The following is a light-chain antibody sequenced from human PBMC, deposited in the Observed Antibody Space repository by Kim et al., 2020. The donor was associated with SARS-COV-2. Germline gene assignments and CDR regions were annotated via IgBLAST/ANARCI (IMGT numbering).Light chain of an antibody. CDR1: QVSSNF. V-gene: IGKV1-27*01. J-gene: IGKJ1*01. Sequence: APVGNGTTTTSTAKQVSSNFLAWYQQKAGGVPSLVIYAASSRQSGIPARFSGSGSGTDFTLTISGLQPEDVAMYYCQKSDSAPGTFGQGTKVDIK. CDR3: QKSDSAPGT. CDR2: AAS.